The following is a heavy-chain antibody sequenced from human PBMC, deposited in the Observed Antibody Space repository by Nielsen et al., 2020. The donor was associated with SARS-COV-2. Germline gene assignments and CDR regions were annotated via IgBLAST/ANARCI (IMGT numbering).Heavy chain of an antibody. D-gene: IGHD3-10*01. CDR3: ARMTWFGERTKDTPDYYYYYGMDV. V-gene: IGHV4-59*01. Sequence: RQAPGKGLEWIGYIYYSGSTNYNPSLKSRVTISVDTSKNQFSLKLSSVTAADTAVYYCARMTWFGERTKDTPDYYYYYGMDVWGQGTTVTVSS. CDR2: IYYSGST. J-gene: IGHJ6*02.